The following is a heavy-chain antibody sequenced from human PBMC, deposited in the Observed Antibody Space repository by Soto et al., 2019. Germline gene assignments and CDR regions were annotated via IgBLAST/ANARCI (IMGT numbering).Heavy chain of an antibody. CDR1: GGTFSSYA. CDR2: IIPIFGTA. D-gene: IGHD3-9*01. V-gene: IGHV1-69*13. CDR3: ATALRYFDWLLGLDY. J-gene: IGHJ4*02. Sequence: SVKVSCKASGGTFSSYAISWVRQAPGQGLEWMGGIIPIFGTANYAQKFQGRVTITADESTSTAYMELSSLRSEDTAVYYCATALRYFDWLLGLDYSGQGTLATVS.